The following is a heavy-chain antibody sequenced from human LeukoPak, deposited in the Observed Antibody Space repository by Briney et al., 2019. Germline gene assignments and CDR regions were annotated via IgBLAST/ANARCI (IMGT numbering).Heavy chain of an antibody. Sequence: PGGSLRLSCAASGFTFSSYSMNWVRQAPGKGLEWVSSISSSSTYIYYADSVKGRFTISRDNAKDSLYLQMNSLRAEDTAVYYCVRRYCSGSSCYVSHFVYWGQGTLVTVS. V-gene: IGHV3-21*01. J-gene: IGHJ4*02. CDR1: GFTFSSYS. CDR2: ISSSSTYI. CDR3: VRRYCSGSSCYVSHFVY. D-gene: IGHD2-2*01.